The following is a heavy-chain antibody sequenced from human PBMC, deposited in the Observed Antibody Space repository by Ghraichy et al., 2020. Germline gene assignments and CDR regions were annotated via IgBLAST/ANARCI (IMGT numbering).Heavy chain of an antibody. CDR2: INHSGST. CDR3: ARILTGYYRDY. Sequence: ETLSLTCAVYGGSFSGYYWSWIRQPPGKGLEWIGEINHSGSTNYNPSLKSRVTISVDTSKNQFSLKLSSVTAADTAVYYCARILTGYYRDYWGQGTLVTVSS. J-gene: IGHJ4*02. D-gene: IGHD3-9*01. CDR1: GGSFSGYY. V-gene: IGHV4-34*01.